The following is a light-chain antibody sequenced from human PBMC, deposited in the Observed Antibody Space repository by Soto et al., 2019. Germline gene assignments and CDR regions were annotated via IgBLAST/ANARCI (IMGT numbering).Light chain of an antibody. J-gene: IGKJ5*01. V-gene: IGKV1-13*02. CDR3: QQFNSYPIT. Sequence: AIQVTQSPSSLSASVGDRVTITCRASQDIRGALAWYQQKPGKAPNLLIYDVSTLESGVPSRFSGSDSGTGFTLTISSLQPEDFGTYYCQQFNSYPITFGHGTRLEIK. CDR1: QDIRGA. CDR2: DVS.